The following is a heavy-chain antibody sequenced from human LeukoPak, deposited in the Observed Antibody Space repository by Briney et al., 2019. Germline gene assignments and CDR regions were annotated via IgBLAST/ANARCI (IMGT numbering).Heavy chain of an antibody. CDR1: GFTFSTYG. V-gene: IGHV3-30-3*01. Sequence: GSLRLSCVVSGFTFSTYGTHWVRQAPGKGLEWVTLISYDGSNKYYAESVRGRFTISRDNSKNTLYLQMNSVRTEDTAVYYCARETLRHFDYWGQGSLVTVSS. D-gene: IGHD3-3*01. CDR2: ISYDGSNK. J-gene: IGHJ4*02. CDR3: ARETLRHFDY.